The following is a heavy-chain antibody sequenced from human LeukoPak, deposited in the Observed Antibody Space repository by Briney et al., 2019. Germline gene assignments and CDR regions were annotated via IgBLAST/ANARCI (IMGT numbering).Heavy chain of an antibody. CDR1: GGTFSSYA. V-gene: IGHV1-69*05. J-gene: IGHJ5*02. CDR3: ARGSGLRFLEWLFPNDP. Sequence: GSSVKVSCKASGGTFSSYAISWVRQAPGQGFEWMGGINPIFGTANYAQKFQGRVTITTDESTSTAYMELSSLRSEDTAVYYCARGSGLRFLEWLFPNDPWGQGTLVTVSS. CDR2: INPIFGTA. D-gene: IGHD3-3*01.